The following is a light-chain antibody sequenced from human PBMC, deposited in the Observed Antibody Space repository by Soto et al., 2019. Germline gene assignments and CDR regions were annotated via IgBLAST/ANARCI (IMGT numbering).Light chain of an antibody. J-gene: IGLJ2*01. CDR3: SSYTTSSTVV. CDR2: DVS. V-gene: IGLV2-14*01. CDR1: SSDVGGYNY. Sequence: QSALTQPASVSGSPGQSITISCTGTSSDVGGYNYVSWYQQHPGKAPKLTIYDVSNRPSGVSNRFSGSKSGNTASLTISGLQAEAEADYFCSSYTTSSTVVFGGGTQLTVL.